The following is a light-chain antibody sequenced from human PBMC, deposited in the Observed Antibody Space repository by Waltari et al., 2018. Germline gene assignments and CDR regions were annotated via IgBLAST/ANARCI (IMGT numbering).Light chain of an antibody. J-gene: IGLJ3*02. V-gene: IGLV3-1*01. CDR1: NLGDKY. Sequence: SYALTQPPSVSVSPGQSATITCSGDNLGDKYASWYQQRPGQSPVLVIYQDVKRPSGIPERISGSYSGNTATLTISETQAMDEADYYCQTWDSSAGVFGGGTKLTVL. CDR2: QDV. CDR3: QTWDSSAGV.